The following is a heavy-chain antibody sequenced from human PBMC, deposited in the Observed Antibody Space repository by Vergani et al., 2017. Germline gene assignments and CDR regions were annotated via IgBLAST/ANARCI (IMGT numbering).Heavy chain of an antibody. J-gene: IGHJ6*03. V-gene: IGHV4-30-4*01. CDR2: IYYSGST. D-gene: IGHD4-23*01. CDR1: GGSISSGDYY. CDR3: ARVVRADDMPTLYYYYYYMDV. Sequence: QVQLQESGPGLVKPSQTLSLTCTVSGGSISSGDYYWSWIRQPPGKGLEWIGYIYYSGSTYYNPSLKSRVTISVDTSKNQFSLKLSSVTAADTAVYYCARVVRADDMPTLYYYYYYMDVWGKGTTVTVSS.